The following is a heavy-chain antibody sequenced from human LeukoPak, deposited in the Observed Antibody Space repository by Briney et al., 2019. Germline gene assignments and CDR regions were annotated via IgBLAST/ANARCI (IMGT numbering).Heavy chain of an antibody. Sequence: ASVKVSCKASGYTFTSYAMHWVRQAPGQRLEWMGRINAGNGNTKYSQKFQGRVTITRDTSASTAYMELSSLRSEDTAVYYCARDLGLVVITTSFDYWGQGTLVTVSS. D-gene: IGHD3-22*01. CDR1: GYTFTSYA. J-gene: IGHJ4*02. V-gene: IGHV1-3*01. CDR2: INAGNGNT. CDR3: ARDLGLVVITTSFDY.